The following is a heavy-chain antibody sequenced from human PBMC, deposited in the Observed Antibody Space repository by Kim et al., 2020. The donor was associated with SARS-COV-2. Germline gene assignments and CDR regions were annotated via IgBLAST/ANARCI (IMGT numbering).Heavy chain of an antibody. CDR3: ARDGDEAFSLSYYSYRGMDG. V-gene: IGHV3-11*01. Sequence: GGSLRLSCAASGFTLSDYHMSWIRQAPGKGLEWISYISTSSTTIFYADSVKGRFTVSRDNAENSVYLQLNSLRAEDTALYYCARDGDEAFSLSYYSYRGMDGWGQGTTATVSS. J-gene: IGHJ6*02. CDR2: ISTSSTTI. D-gene: IGHD3-16*01. CDR1: GFTLSDYH.